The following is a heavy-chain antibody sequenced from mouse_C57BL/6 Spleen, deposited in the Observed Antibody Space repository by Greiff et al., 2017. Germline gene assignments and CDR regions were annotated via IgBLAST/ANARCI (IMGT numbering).Heavy chain of an antibody. D-gene: IGHD1-1*01. CDR1: GYTFTSYW. CDR3: TGSPYYYGSSSAWFAY. Sequence: EVQLVESGTVLARPGASVKMSCKTSGYTFTSYWMHWVKQRPGQGLEWIGAIYPGNSDTSYNQKFKGKAKLTAVTSASTANMELSSLTNEESAVYYCTGSPYYYGSSSAWFAYWGQGTLVTVSA. V-gene: IGHV1-5*01. J-gene: IGHJ3*01. CDR2: IYPGNSDT.